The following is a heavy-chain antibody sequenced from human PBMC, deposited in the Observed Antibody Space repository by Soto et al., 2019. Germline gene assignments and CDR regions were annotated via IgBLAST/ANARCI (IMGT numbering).Heavy chain of an antibody. V-gene: IGHV4-34*01. CDR1: GGSLSGNY. Sequence: QVLLQQWGAGLLKPSETLSLTCAVYGGSLSGNYWTWIRQPPGKGLEWIGNINHSGSTIYNPSLKSLVTISVSTSNNQFFLELSSVTAADTAVYYCARARADYYGSENYYKGGFYYFDHWGQGTLVTVSS. CDR2: INHSGST. CDR3: ARARADYYGSENYYKGGFYYFDH. J-gene: IGHJ4*02. D-gene: IGHD3-10*01.